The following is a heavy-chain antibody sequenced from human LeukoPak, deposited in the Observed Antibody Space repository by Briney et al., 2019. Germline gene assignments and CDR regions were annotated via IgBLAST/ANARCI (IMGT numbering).Heavy chain of an antibody. CDR1: GFTSSSYE. D-gene: IGHD3-10*01. J-gene: IGHJ4*02. Sequence: GGSLRLSCAASGFTSSSYEMNWVRQAPGKGLEWVSYISSSGSTIYYADSVKGRFTISRDNSKNTLYLQMNSLRAEDTAVYYCAKGGKIWFGELLSFDYWGQGTLVTVSS. CDR3: AKGGKIWFGELLSFDY. CDR2: ISSSGSTI. V-gene: IGHV3-48*03.